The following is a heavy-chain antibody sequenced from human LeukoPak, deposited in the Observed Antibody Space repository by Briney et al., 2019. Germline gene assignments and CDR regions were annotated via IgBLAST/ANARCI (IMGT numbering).Heavy chain of an antibody. CDR2: INHSGST. CDR1: GGSFSGYY. D-gene: IGHD2-2*01. V-gene: IGHV4-34*01. J-gene: IGHJ4*02. CDR3: AGSDTNIVVVPAVYFDY. Sequence: SPSETLSLTCAVYGGSFSGYYWSWIRQPPGKGLEWIGEINHSGSTNYNPSLKSRVTISVDTSKNQFSLKLSSVTAADTAVYYCAGSDTNIVVVPAVYFDYWGQGTLVTVSS.